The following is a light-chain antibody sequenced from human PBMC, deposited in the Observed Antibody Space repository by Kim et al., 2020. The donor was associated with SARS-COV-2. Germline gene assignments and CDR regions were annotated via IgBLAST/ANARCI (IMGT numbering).Light chain of an antibody. CDR2: SAS. V-gene: IGKV1-6*01. CDR1: QVIRND. CDR3: LQDCYYPWT. Sequence: AFVGDRVTITCRASQVIRNDLSWYQQRPGKAPTLLIHSASISQSGIPSRFGGSGFGTDFTLTISSLQPEDFATYYCLQDCYYPWTFGQGTKVEIK. J-gene: IGKJ1*01.